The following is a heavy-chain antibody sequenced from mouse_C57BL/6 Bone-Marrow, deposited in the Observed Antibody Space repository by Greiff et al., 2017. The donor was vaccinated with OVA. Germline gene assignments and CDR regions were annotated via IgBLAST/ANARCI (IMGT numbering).Heavy chain of an antibody. D-gene: IGHD1-1*01. Sequence: EVQVVESGGGLVKPGGSLKLSCAASGFTFSDYGMHWVRQAPEKGLEWVAYISSGSSTIYYADTVKGRFTISRDNAKNTLFLQMTSLRSEDTAMYYCARRVYYYGSSYGAFDYWGQGTTLTVSS. CDR2: ISSGSSTI. CDR1: GFTFSDYG. CDR3: ARRVYYYGSSYGAFDY. V-gene: IGHV5-17*01. J-gene: IGHJ2*01.